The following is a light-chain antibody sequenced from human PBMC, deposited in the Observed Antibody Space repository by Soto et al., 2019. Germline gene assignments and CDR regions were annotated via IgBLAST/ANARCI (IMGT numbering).Light chain of an antibody. CDR3: SSYAGSNIWV. Sequence: QSALIQPPSVSGSPGQSVTISCTGTSSDVGSYDYVSWYQQHPGTVPKPMIYNVNTRPSGVPDRFSGSKSGNTASMTISGLQAEDEADYYCSSYAGSNIWVFGGRTKLTVL. J-gene: IGLJ3*02. V-gene: IGLV2-11*01. CDR2: NVN. CDR1: SSDVGSYDY.